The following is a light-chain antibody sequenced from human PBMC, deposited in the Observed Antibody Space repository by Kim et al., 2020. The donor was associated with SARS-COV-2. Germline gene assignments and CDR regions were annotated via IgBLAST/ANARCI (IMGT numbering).Light chain of an antibody. V-gene: IGLV3-1*01. Sequence: SYELTQPPSVSVSPGQTASITCSGDKLGDKYACWYQQKPGQSPVLVIYQDSKLPSGIPERFSGSNSGNTATLTISGTQAMDEADYYCQAWDSSTFWVFGGGTQLTVL. CDR2: QDS. J-gene: IGLJ3*02. CDR1: KLGDKY. CDR3: QAWDSSTFWV.